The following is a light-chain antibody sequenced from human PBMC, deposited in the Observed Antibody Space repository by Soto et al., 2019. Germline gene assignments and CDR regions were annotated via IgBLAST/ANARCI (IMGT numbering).Light chain of an antibody. Sequence: DIQMTQSPSTLSASVGDRVTITCRASQSISSWLAWYQQKPGKAPKLLIYDASSLESGGQSRFSGSGSGTEFTLTISSLQPDDFATYYCQQYNSYSHTFGQGTKLEIK. V-gene: IGKV1-5*01. CDR2: DAS. CDR3: QQYNSYSHT. CDR1: QSISSW. J-gene: IGKJ2*01.